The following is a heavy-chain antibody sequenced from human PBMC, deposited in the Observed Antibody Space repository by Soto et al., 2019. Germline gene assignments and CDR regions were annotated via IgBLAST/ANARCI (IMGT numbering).Heavy chain of an antibody. V-gene: IGHV4-34*01. CDR1: GGSFNGYI. CDR3: ARGLISGSHYSGGWYYFDS. D-gene: IGHD1-26*01. CDR2: INHSGSA. Sequence: QVQLQQWGAGLLKPSETLSLTCAVYGGSFNGYIWSWIRQPPGKGLQWIGQINHSGSANYNPSLRSRVTISVHMSNSQFSLELSSVPAADTAVYYCARGLISGSHYSGGWYYFDSWGQGTVVTVSS. J-gene: IGHJ4*02.